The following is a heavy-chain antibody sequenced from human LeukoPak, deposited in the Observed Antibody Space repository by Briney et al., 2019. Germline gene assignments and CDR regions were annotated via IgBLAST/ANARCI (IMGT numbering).Heavy chain of an antibody. D-gene: IGHD2-15*01. CDR2: IYHSGST. CDR1: GVSISSGGYS. J-gene: IGHJ4*02. CDR3: ARGGGCSGGSCYRPFDY. V-gene: IGHV4-30-2*01. Sequence: TLSLTCAVSGVSISSGGYSWSWIRQPPGKGLEWIGYIYHSGSTYYNPSLKSRVTISVDRSKNQFSLKLSSVTAADTAVYYCARGGGCSGGSCYRPFDYWGQGTLVTVPS.